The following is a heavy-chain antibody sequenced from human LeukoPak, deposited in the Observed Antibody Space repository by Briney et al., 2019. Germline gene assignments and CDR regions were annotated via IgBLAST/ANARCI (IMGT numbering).Heavy chain of an antibody. CDR1: GGSISSSSYY. D-gene: IGHD3-22*01. V-gene: IGHV4-39*07. J-gene: IGHJ6*03. CDR2: IYYSGST. CDR3: ARLTYYYDSSGSGGYYYYYYMDV. Sequence: SETLSLTCTVSGGSISSSSYYWGWIRQPPGKGLEWIGSIYYSGSTYYNPSLKSRVTISVDTSKNQFSLKLSSVTAADTAVYYCARLTYYYDSSGSGGYYYYYYMDVWGKGTTVTVSS.